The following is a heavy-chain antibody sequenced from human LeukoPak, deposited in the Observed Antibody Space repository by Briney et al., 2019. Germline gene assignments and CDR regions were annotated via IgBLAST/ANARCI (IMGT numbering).Heavy chain of an antibody. Sequence: GGSLRLSGADSGSTFGRYWMHWDRQAPGKGLVWVSHITTDGSGTSYADSVKGRFTISRDNAKNTLYLQMNSLRAEDTAVYYCARGAIVGANFDYWGQGTLVTVSS. D-gene: IGHD1-26*01. J-gene: IGHJ4*02. V-gene: IGHV3-74*01. CDR3: ARGAIVGANFDY. CDR1: GSTFGRYW. CDR2: ITTDGSGT.